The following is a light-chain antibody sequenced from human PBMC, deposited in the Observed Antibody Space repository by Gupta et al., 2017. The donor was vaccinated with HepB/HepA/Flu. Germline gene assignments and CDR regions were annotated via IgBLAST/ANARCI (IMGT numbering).Light chain of an antibody. Sequence: SSELPQDPAVSVALGQTVRITCQGDSLRSLSWYQQKPGQAPLLVMYDRNNRPSGIPDRFSASTSGNTASLIITGAQAEDEADYYCNSRDSSIDHLYVFGTGTKVTV. CDR2: DRN. CDR1: SLRSLS. V-gene: IGLV3-19*01. CDR3: NSRDSSIDHLYV. J-gene: IGLJ1*01.